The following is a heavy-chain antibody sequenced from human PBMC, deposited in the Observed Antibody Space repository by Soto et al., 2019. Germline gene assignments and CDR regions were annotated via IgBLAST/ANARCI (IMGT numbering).Heavy chain of an antibody. J-gene: IGHJ4*02. CDR3: ARLQQQGPRRPNYLDY. CDR2: IYYSGST. D-gene: IGHD2-2*01. Sequence: SETLSLTCTVSGGSISSYYWSWIRQPPGKGLEWVGYIYYSGSTNYNPSLKSRVTISVDTSKNQFSLKLSSVTAADTAVYYCARLQQQGPRRPNYLDYWGQGTLVTVSS. V-gene: IGHV4-59*08. CDR1: GGSISSYY.